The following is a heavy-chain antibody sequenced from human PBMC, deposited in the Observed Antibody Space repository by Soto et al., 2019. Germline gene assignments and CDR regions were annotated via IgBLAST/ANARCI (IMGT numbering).Heavy chain of an antibody. J-gene: IGHJ5*02. V-gene: IGHV4-34*01. Sequence: PSETLSLTCAVYGGSFSGYYWSWIRQPPGKGLEWIGEINHSENTNYSPSLKSRVTISIDTSKNQFSLKLKSVTAADTAVYYCARGTQMGSYNWFDPWGKGTLVTVAS. CDR2: INHSENT. CDR3: ARGTQMGSYNWFDP. D-gene: IGHD3-16*01. CDR1: GGSFSGYY.